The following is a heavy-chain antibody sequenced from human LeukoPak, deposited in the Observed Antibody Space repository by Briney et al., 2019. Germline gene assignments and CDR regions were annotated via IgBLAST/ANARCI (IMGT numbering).Heavy chain of an antibody. D-gene: IGHD5-24*01. Sequence: PGQSRRLSSAADALTFTSFGMHWVRQAPGKWLDWVVGKKYDRSNKHYVGSVKGRFTISRDNSKNKLYLQMNSLRAEDTAVYYCARGRWLQLPGDYWGQGTLVTVSS. CDR2: KKYDRSNK. CDR1: ALTFTSFG. CDR3: ARGRWLQLPGDY. J-gene: IGHJ4*02. V-gene: IGHV3-33*01.